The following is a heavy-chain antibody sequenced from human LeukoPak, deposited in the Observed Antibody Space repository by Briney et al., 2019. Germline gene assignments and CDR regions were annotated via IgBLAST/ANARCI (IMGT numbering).Heavy chain of an antibody. CDR3: AREGDVVVPAAIDY. Sequence: GGSLRLSCAVSGLTFRISGMHWVRQAPGKGLEWVAVISYDGSNKYYADSVKGRFTISRDNSKNTLYLQMNSLRAEDTAVYYCAREGDVVVPAAIDYWGQGTLVTVSS. CDR1: GLTFRISG. V-gene: IGHV3-30*19. D-gene: IGHD2-2*01. CDR2: ISYDGSNK. J-gene: IGHJ4*02.